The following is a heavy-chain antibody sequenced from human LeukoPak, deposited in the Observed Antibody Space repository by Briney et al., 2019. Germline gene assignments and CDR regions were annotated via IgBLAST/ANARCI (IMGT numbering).Heavy chain of an antibody. D-gene: IGHD4-23*01. Sequence: ASVKVSCKASGYTFTGYYMHWVRLAPGQGREWMGWINPNSGGTNYAQKFQGRVTMTRDTSISTAYMELSRLRSDDTAVYYCARGYLVGLYGGNSEFGYWGQGTLVTVSS. J-gene: IGHJ4*02. CDR3: ARGYLVGLYGGNSEFGY. CDR1: GYTFTGYY. CDR2: INPNSGGT. V-gene: IGHV1-2*02.